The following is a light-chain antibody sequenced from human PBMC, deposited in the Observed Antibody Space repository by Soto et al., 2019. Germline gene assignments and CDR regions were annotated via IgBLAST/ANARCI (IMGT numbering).Light chain of an antibody. CDR3: QQYGSSPIT. V-gene: IGKV3-20*01. CDR1: QRVASD. Sequence: VLTQSPGPLSLSPGEGATPSCRSSQRVASDLAWYLQKPGQPPRLLIYDASIRATGIPDRISGSGSERDCTLTISRLEPEDVAVYYCQQYGSSPITFGQGTRLEIK. CDR2: DAS. J-gene: IGKJ5*01.